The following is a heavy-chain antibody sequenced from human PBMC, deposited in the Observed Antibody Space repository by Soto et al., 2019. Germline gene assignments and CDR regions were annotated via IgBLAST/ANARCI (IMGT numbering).Heavy chain of an antibody. J-gene: IGHJ4*02. CDR3: AIIPPTTVDY. Sequence: QVQLVESGGGVVQPGRSLRLSCAASGFTFSTYDMHWVRQAPGKGLEWVAVILYDGSNRYYVDSVKGRFPISRDNSKNTLYLQMNSLSPEDTAVYYCAIIPPTTVDYWGQGTLVTVFS. V-gene: IGHV3-30*03. CDR2: ILYDGSNR. CDR1: GFTFSTYD. D-gene: IGHD4-17*01.